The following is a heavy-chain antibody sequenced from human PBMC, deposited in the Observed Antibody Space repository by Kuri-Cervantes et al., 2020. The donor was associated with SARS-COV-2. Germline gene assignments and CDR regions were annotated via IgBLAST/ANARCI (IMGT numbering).Heavy chain of an antibody. V-gene: IGHV4-59*01. CDR1: GGSISSYY. Sequence: ESLRLSCTVSGGSISSYYWSWIRQPPGKGLEWIGYIYYSGSTNYNPPLKSRGTISVDTSKNQFPLKLSSVTAADTAVYYCARTLVVPAAMPGYYYNYMDVWGNGTTVTVSS. D-gene: IGHD2-2*01. J-gene: IGHJ6*03. CDR2: IYYSGST. CDR3: ARTLVVPAAMPGYYYNYMDV.